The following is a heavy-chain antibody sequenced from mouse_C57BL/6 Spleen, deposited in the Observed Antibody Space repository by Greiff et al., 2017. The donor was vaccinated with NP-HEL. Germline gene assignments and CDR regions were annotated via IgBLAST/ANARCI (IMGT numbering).Heavy chain of an antibody. CDR3: ARGLYDGYYTWFAY. J-gene: IGHJ3*01. D-gene: IGHD2-3*01. CDR2: IWSGGST. V-gene: IGHV2-2*01. CDR1: GFSLTSYG. Sequence: VQLQESGPGLVQPSQSLSITCTVSGFSLTSYGVHWVRQSPGKGLEWLGVIWSGGSTDYNAAFISRLSISKDNSKSQVFFKMNSLQADDTAIYYCARGLYDGYYTWFAYWGQGTLVTVSA.